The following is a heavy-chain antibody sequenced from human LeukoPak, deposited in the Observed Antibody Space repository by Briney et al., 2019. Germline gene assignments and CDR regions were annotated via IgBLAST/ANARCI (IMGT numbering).Heavy chain of an antibody. CDR2: ISSSSSYI. D-gene: IGHD1-26*01. V-gene: IGHV3-21*04. J-gene: IGHJ6*02. CDR1: GFTFSSYS. CDR3: AKDRRYPAYYYYGMDV. Sequence: PGGSLRLSSAASGFTFSSYSMNWVRQAPGKGLEWVSSISSSSSYIYYADSVKGRFTISRDNSKNTLYLQMNSLRAEDTAVYYCAKDRRYPAYYYYGMDVWGQGTTVTVSS.